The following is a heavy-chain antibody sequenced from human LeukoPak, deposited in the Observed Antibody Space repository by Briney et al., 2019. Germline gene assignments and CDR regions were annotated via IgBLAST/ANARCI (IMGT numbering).Heavy chain of an antibody. V-gene: IGHV4-59*01. CDR2: IYYSGST. D-gene: IGHD1-7*01. CDR3: ARVRTTRNWFDP. J-gene: IGHJ5*02. CDR1: GGSISSYY. Sequence: SETLSLTCTVSGGSISSYYWSWIRQPSGKGLEWIGYIYYSGSTNYNPSLKSRVTISVDTSKNQFSLKLSSVTAADTAVYYCARVRTTRNWFDPWGQGTLVTVSS.